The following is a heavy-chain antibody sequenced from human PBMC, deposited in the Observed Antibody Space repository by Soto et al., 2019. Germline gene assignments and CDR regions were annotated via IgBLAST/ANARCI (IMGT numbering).Heavy chain of an antibody. CDR2: IYHSGST. V-gene: IGHV4-4*02. CDR3: ARVRNDEYYFDY. D-gene: IGHD1-1*01. J-gene: IGHJ4*02. Sequence: QVQLQESGPGLVKPSGTLSLTCAVSGGSISSSNWWSWVRQPPGQGLAWIGEIYHSGSTNYNPSLKSRVTRSVDKFKNQLSLKLSSVTAADTAVYYCARVRNDEYYFDYWGQGTLVTVSS. CDR1: GGSISSSNW.